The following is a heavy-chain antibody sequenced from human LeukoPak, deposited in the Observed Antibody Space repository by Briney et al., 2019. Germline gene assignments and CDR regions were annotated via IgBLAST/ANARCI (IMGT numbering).Heavy chain of an antibody. D-gene: IGHD6-19*01. V-gene: IGHV3-33*01. CDR2: IWYDGSNK. Sequence: GRSLRLSCAASGFTFSSYGMHWVRQAPGKGLEWVAVIWYDGSNKYCADSVKGRFTISRDNSKNTLYPQMNSLRAEDTAVYYCARADSSGWYTYYYGMDVWGQGTTVAVSS. CDR3: ARADSSGWYTYYYGMDV. CDR1: GFTFSSYG. J-gene: IGHJ6*02.